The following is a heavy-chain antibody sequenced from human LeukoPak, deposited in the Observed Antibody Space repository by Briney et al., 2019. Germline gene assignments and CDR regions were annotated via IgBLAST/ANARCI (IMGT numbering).Heavy chain of an antibody. V-gene: IGHV4-38-2*02. J-gene: IGHJ4*02. Sequence: RPSETLSLTCTVSGYSISSGYYWGWIRQPPGKGLEWIGSIYHSGSTYYNPSLKSRVTISVDTSKNQFSLKLSSVTAADTAVYYCARDGEGYSGYESSIDYWGQGTLVTVSS. CDR1: GYSISSGYY. D-gene: IGHD5-12*01. CDR3: ARDGEGYSGYESSIDY. CDR2: IYHSGST.